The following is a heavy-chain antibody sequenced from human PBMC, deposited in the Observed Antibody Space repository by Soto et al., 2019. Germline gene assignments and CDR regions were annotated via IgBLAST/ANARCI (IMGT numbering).Heavy chain of an antibody. CDR2: ISYDGSNK. CDR3: ARDQQLRPYYFDY. D-gene: IGHD4-17*01. CDR1: GFTFISYA. V-gene: IGHV3-30-3*01. Sequence: GGSLRLSCAASGFTFISYAMRWVRQAPGKGLEWVAVISYDGSNKYYADSVKGRFTISRDNSKNTLYLQMNSLRAEDTAVYYCARDQQLRPYYFDYWGQGTLVTVSS. J-gene: IGHJ4*02.